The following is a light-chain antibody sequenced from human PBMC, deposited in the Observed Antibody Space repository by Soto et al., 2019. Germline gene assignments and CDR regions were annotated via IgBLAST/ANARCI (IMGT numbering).Light chain of an antibody. CDR3: SSFTSSTSYV. J-gene: IGLJ1*01. V-gene: IGLV2-14*03. CDR2: DVN. Sequence: CVRSRPASFSGAAGGWIGLSYTGTRRYVGSYNSVSWYQQYPGKAPKLMIHDVNNRPSGISDRFSGSKSGNTASLTISGLQAEDEADYYCSSFTSSTSYVFGTGTKVTVL. CDR1: RRYVGSYNS.